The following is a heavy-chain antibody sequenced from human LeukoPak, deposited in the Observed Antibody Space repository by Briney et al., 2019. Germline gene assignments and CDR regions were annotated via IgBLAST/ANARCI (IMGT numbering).Heavy chain of an antibody. Sequence: GESLKISCKGSGYSFTSYWIGWVRQMPGKGLEWMGIIYPGDSNTKYSPSFQGQVTISADKSVTTAYLQWSSLKASDTAMYYCARQETEAAASGYYDSSGYYPFDYWGQGTLVTVSS. J-gene: IGHJ4*02. CDR1: GYSFTSYW. V-gene: IGHV5-51*01. CDR3: ARQETEAAASGYYDSSGYYPFDY. CDR2: IYPGDSNT. D-gene: IGHD3-22*01.